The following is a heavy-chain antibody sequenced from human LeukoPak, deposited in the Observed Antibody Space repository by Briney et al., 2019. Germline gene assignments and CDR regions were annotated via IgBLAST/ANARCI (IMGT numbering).Heavy chain of an antibody. J-gene: IGHJ4*02. CDR3: ARLRPKTLRWPLDY. CDR1: GDSVSSDSAA. Sequence: SQTLSLTCALSGDSVSSDSAAWNWIRQSPSRGLEWLGRTYYRSKWYNDYGVSVKSRITINPDTSKNQFSLKLSSVTAADTAVYYCARLRPKTLRWPLDYWGQGTLVTVSS. CDR2: TYYRSKWYN. V-gene: IGHV6-1*01. D-gene: IGHD4-23*01.